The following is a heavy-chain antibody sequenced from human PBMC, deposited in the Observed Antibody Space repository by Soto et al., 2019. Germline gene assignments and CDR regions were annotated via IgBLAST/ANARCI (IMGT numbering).Heavy chain of an antibody. V-gene: IGHV4-39*01. J-gene: IGHJ6*02. D-gene: IGHD5-18*01. CDR2: IYYSGST. CDR1: GGSISSSSYY. Sequence: SETLSLTSTVSGGSISSSSYYWGWIRQPPGKGLEWIGSIYYSGSTYYNPSLKSRVTISVDTSKNQFSLKLSSVTAADTAVYYCACIFSGGYGYGFYYYGMDVWGQGTTVTVSS. CDR3: ACIFSGGYGYGFYYYGMDV.